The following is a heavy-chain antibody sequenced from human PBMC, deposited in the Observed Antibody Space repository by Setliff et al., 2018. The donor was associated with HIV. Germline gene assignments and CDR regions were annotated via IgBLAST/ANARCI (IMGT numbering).Heavy chain of an antibody. Sequence: PSETLSLTCALSGYSISNGYYWGWVRQPSGKGLEWIGSIYHSGSTFYNPSLRSRVTISVDTSQDQFSLRLTSVTAADTAVYYCARQIWNESPGYGFDPWGQGTLVTVSS. CDR3: ARQIWNESPGYGFDP. J-gene: IGHJ5*02. V-gene: IGHV4-38-2*01. CDR2: IYHSGST. D-gene: IGHD3-22*01. CDR1: GYSISNGYY.